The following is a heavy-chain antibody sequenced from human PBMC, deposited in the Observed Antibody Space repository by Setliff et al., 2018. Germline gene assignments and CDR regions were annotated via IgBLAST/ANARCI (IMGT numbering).Heavy chain of an antibody. CDR3: ARSDPHITMSGDYYYSMDV. D-gene: IGHD1-20*01. CDR1: GGTFVNYA. V-gene: IGHV1-69*10. J-gene: IGHJ6*03. CDR2: IIPVLGKR. Sequence: SVKVSCKSSGGTFVNYAFSWVRQAPGQGLEWMGGIIPVLGKRNYAQRVQGRVTIAADKYTNTVYMELKTLTSEDTAMYFCARSDPHITMSGDYYYSMDVWGTGTTVTVSS.